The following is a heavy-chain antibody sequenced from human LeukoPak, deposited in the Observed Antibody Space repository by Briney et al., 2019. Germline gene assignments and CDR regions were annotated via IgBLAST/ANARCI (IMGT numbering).Heavy chain of an antibody. CDR2: ISSYEINN. J-gene: IGHJ6*04. V-gene: IGHV3-30-3*01. CDR1: GFTFSAYI. D-gene: IGHD2-21*01. CDR3: ARDRGIARYGMYV. Sequence: GRSLRLSCAASGFTFSAYIIHWVRQAPGKGLEWVALISSYEINNNYVDSVKGRFTSSIDNSKNTLFLQMNSLRAEDTAVYYCARDRGIARYGMYVWGERTTVTVSS.